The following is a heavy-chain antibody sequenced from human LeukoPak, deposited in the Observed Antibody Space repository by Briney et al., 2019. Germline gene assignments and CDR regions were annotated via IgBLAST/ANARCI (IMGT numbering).Heavy chain of an antibody. J-gene: IGHJ4*02. V-gene: IGHV3-23*01. D-gene: IGHD6-19*01. CDR1: GFTFSSYA. CDR3: AKDEEIAVTGLFDY. Sequence: GGSLRLSSAASGFTFSSYAMSWVRQAPGKGLEWVSAISGSGGSTYYADSVKGRFTISRDNSKNTLYLQMNSLRAEDTAVYYCAKDEEIAVTGLFDYWGQGTLVTVSS. CDR2: ISGSGGST.